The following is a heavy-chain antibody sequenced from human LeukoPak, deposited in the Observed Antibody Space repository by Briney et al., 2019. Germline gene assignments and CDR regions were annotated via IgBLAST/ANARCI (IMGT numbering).Heavy chain of an antibody. D-gene: IGHD2-2*01. Sequence: GGSLRLSCAASGFTFSSYWMHWVCQAPGKGLVWVSRINSDGSSTSYADSVKGRFTISRDNAKNSLYLQMNSLRAEDTAVYYCAREAADCSSTSCPRGYYYYMDVWGKGTTVTVSS. CDR2: INSDGSST. V-gene: IGHV3-74*01. J-gene: IGHJ6*03. CDR1: GFTFSSYW. CDR3: AREAADCSSTSCPRGYYYYMDV.